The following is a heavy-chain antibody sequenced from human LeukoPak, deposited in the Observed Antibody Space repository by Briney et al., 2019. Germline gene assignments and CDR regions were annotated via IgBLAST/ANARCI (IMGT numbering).Heavy chain of an antibody. V-gene: IGHV4-38-2*02. CDR3: ARIYSSSCIGY. J-gene: IGHJ4*02. CDR1: GYSISSGYY. Sequence: PSETLSLTCTVSGYSISSGYYWGWIRQPPGKGLEWIGSIYHSGSTYYNPSLKSRVTISVDTSKNQFSLKLSSVTAADTAVYYCARIYSSSCIGYWGQGTLVTVSS. D-gene: IGHD6-13*01. CDR2: IYHSGST.